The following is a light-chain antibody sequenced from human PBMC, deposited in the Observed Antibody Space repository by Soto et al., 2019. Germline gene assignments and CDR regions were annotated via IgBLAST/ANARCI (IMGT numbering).Light chain of an antibody. CDR3: QQLNSYPIT. CDR1: RGISSY. J-gene: IGKJ5*01. V-gene: IGKV1-9*01. Sequence: IHMTLSPSSVSASVGHRVTITCRASRGISSYLAWYQQKTGKAPKLLIYAASTLQSGVPSRFSGSGSGTEFTLTISSLQPEDFATYYCQQLNSYPITFGQGTRLEIK. CDR2: AAS.